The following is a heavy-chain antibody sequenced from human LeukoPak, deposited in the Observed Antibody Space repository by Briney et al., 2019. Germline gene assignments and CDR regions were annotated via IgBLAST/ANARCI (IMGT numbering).Heavy chain of an antibody. Sequence: PSEILSLTCAVSGDSISSGDYSWSWLRQPSGKGLEWIGYIFHSGNSYYNPSLKSRVTISVDKSKNQFSLRLTSVTAADTAVYYCARELWFVNAPGSWLDLWGQGTLVTVSS. V-gene: IGHV4-30-2*01. CDR1: GDSISSGDYS. J-gene: IGHJ5*02. CDR3: ARELWFVNAPGSWLDL. CDR2: IFHSGNS. D-gene: IGHD3-10*01.